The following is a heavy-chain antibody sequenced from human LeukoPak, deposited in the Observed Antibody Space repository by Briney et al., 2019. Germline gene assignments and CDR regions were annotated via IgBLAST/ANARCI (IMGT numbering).Heavy chain of an antibody. J-gene: IGHJ3*02. CDR3: ARAYSGYDGYAFDI. CDR2: ISAYNGNT. V-gene: IGHV1-18*01. D-gene: IGHD5-12*01. Sequence: ASVKVSCKASGYTFTRYGISWVRQAPGQGLEWMGWISAYNGNTNYAQKLQGRVTMTTDTSTSTAYMELRSLRSDDTAVYYCARAYSGYDGYAFDIWGQGTMVTVSS. CDR1: GYTFTRYG.